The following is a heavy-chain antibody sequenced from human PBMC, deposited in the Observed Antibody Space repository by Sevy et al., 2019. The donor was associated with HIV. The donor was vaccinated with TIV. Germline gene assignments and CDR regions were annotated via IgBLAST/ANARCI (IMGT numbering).Heavy chain of an antibody. J-gene: IGHJ1*01. Sequence: GGSLRLSCAASGFTFSAYAMSWVRQAPGKGLEWVSCISSSGGSTYHADSVKGRVSISRDTSKNTRYLQMNSLRAEDTAVYYCATLRGGLYGSGYFQNWGQGTQVTVSS. CDR2: ISSSGGST. CDR1: GFTFSAYA. CDR3: ATLRGGLYGSGYFQN. V-gene: IGHV3-23*01. D-gene: IGHD3-10*01.